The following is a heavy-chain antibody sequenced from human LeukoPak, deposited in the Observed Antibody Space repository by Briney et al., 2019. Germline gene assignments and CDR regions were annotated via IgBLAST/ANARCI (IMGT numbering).Heavy chain of an antibody. CDR2: ISAYNGNT. CDR1: GYTFISYG. CDR3: ARALLGSYYDSSGYYFDY. Sequence: ASVKVSCKASGYTFISYGISWVRQAPGQGLEWMGWISAYNGNTNYAQKLQGRVTMTTDTSTSTAYMELRSLRSDDTAVYYCARALLGSYYDSSGYYFDYWGQGTLVTVSS. V-gene: IGHV1-18*01. D-gene: IGHD3-22*01. J-gene: IGHJ4*02.